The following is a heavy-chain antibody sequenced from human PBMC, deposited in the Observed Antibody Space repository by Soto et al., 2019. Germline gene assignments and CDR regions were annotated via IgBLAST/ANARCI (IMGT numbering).Heavy chain of an antibody. CDR2: ISSSSSYI. D-gene: IGHD6-19*01. CDR3: ARSNIAVADKDGGRRVYYYYYYYMDV. CDR1: GFTFSSYS. V-gene: IGHV3-21*01. Sequence: GGSLRLSCAASGFTFSSYSMNWVRQAPGKGLEWVSSISSSSSYIYYADSVKGRFTISRDNAKNSLYLQMNSLRAEDTAVYYCARSNIAVADKDGGRRVYYYYYYYMDVWGKGTTVTVSS. J-gene: IGHJ6*03.